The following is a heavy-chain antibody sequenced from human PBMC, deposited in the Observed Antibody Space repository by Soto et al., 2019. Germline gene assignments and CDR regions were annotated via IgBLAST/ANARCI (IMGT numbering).Heavy chain of an antibody. CDR3: AAASNYYGSGSIVYYGMDV. D-gene: IGHD3-10*01. CDR2: IVVGSGNT. J-gene: IGHJ6*02. Sequence: SVKVSCKASGFTFTSSAVQWVRQARGQRLEWIGWIVVGSGNTNYAQKFQERVTITRDMSTSTAYMELSSLRSEDTAVYYCAAASNYYGSGSIVYYGMDVWGQGTMVTVSS. V-gene: IGHV1-58*01. CDR1: GFTFTSSA.